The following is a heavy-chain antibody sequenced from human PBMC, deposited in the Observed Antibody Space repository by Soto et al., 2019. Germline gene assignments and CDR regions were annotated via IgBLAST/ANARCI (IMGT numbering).Heavy chain of an antibody. V-gene: IGHV1-69*13. CDR2: IIPIFGTA. D-gene: IGHD6-19*01. J-gene: IGHJ4*02. CDR3: AREGIAVAGTVFDY. CDR1: GGTFSSYA. Sequence: ASVKVSCKASGGTFSSYAISWVRQAPGQGLEWMGGIIPIFGTANYAQRFQGRVTITADESTSTAYMELSSLRSEDTAVYYCAREGIAVAGTVFDYWGQGTLVTVSS.